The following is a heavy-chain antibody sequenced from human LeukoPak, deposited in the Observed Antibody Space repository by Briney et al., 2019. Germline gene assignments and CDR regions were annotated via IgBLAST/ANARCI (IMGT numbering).Heavy chain of an antibody. CDR3: ARQRGGWELLRRAFDI. V-gene: IGHV5-51*01. D-gene: IGHD1-26*01. CDR1: GYSFTSYW. CDR2: VYLGDSDT. Sequence: GESLKTSCKGSGYSFTSYWIGWVRQMPGKGLEWMGIVYLGDSDTRYSPSFQGQVTISADKSISTAYLQWSSLKASDTAMYYCARQRGGWELLRRAFDIWGQGTMVTVSS. J-gene: IGHJ3*02.